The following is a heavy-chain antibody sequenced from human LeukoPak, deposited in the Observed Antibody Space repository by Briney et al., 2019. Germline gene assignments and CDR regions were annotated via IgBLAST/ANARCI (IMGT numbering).Heavy chain of an antibody. D-gene: IGHD6-13*01. J-gene: IGHJ4*02. CDR1: GGSISSGGYY. CDR3: ARTLEQQLVQNYFDY. V-gene: IGHV4-31*03. Sequence: SETLSLTCTVSGGSISSGGYYWSWIRQHPGKGLEWIGYIYYSGSTYYNPSLKSRVTISVDTSKNQFSLKLSSVTAADTAVYYCARTLEQQLVQNYFDYWGQGTLVTVSS. CDR2: IYYSGST.